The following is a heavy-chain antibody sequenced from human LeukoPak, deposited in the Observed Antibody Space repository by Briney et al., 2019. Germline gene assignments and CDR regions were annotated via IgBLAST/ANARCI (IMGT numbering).Heavy chain of an antibody. V-gene: IGHV3-20*04. Sequence: GESLKISCAASGFTFEDYGMSWVRQAPGKGLEWVSGINWNGGSTGYADSVKGRFTISRDNAKNSLYLQMNSLRVEDTAFYYCARLGYCSSTSCYVNYYYYMDVWGKGTTVTVSS. CDR3: ARLGYCSSTSCYVNYYYYMDV. CDR2: INWNGGST. J-gene: IGHJ6*03. CDR1: GFTFEDYG. D-gene: IGHD2-2*01.